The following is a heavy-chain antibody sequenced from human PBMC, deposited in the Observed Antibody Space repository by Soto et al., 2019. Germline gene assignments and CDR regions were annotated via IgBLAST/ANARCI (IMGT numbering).Heavy chain of an antibody. CDR2: IIPIFSTA. CDR1: GGTFSSYA. Sequence: SVKVSCKASGGTFSSYAISWVRQAPGQGLEWMGGIIPIFSTANYAQKFQGRVTITADKSTSTAYMELSRLRSDDTAVYYCARTRAEYYDSSGYPFDYWGQGTLVTVSS. D-gene: IGHD3-22*01. CDR3: ARTRAEYYDSSGYPFDY. V-gene: IGHV1-69*06. J-gene: IGHJ4*02.